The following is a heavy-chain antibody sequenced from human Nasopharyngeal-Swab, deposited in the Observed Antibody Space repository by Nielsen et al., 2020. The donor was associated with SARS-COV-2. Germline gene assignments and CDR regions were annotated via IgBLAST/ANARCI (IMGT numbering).Heavy chain of an antibody. D-gene: IGHD6-13*01. CDR2: MNPNSGNT. CDR1: GYTFTSYD. CDR3: ARWVEAATCFDT. V-gene: IGHV1-8*01. J-gene: IGHJ3*02. Sequence: ASVKVSCKASGYTFTSYDINWVRQATGQGLEWMGWMNPNSGNTGYAQKFQGRVTMTSDTSTGTVYMELSSLKSGDTAVYYCARWVEAATCFDTWGQGTMVTVSS.